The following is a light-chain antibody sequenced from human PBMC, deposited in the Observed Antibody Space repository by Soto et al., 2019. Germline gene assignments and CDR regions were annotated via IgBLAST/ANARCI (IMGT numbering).Light chain of an antibody. CDR3: HQYGSSPTLT. CDR2: GAS. CDR1: QSLSSSY. J-gene: IGKJ4*01. V-gene: IGKV3-20*01. Sequence: EIVLTQSPDTLSFSPGDRATLSCRASQSLSSSYLSCYQQKPGQAPRLLIYGASIRATGIPDRFCGGGSGTSFTLPISRLEPADFAVYYCHQYGSSPTLTFGGGTKVEIE.